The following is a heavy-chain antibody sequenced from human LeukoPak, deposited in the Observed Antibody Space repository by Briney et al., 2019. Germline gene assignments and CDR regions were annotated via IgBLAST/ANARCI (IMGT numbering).Heavy chain of an antibody. V-gene: IGHV3-23*01. CDR2: ISGSGEST. CDR3: AKDHSYGSGSLPLPDY. D-gene: IGHD3-10*01. CDR1: GFTFSSYA. J-gene: IGHJ4*02. Sequence: GGSLRLSCAASGFTFSSYAMSWVRQAPGKGLEWVSAISGSGESTYYADSVKGRFTISRDNSKNTLYLQMNSLRAEDTAVYYCAKDHSYGSGSLPLPDYWGQGTLVTVSS.